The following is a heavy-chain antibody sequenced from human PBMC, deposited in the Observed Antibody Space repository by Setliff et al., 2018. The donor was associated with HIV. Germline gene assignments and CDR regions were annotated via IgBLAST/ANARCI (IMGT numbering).Heavy chain of an antibody. J-gene: IGHJ2*01. D-gene: IGHD3-10*01. V-gene: IGHV4-39*07. CDR1: GDSISRSSYY. Sequence: SETLSLTCTVSGDSISRSSYYWGWIRQPPGKGLEWIGNIYYIGITKYNPSLKSRATTSVDTSKNQFSLKLNTVTAADTAVYYCARGREVMTTAPYWYFDLWGRGTLVTVSS. CDR3: ARGREVMTTAPYWYFDL. CDR2: IYYIGIT.